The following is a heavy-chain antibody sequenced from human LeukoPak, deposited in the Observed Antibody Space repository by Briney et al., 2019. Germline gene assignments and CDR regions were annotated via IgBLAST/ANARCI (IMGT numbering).Heavy chain of an antibody. CDR2: IYHSGST. CDR3: ARSRSYYDYVWGELSNDFDY. V-gene: IGHV4-38-2*02. J-gene: IGHJ4*02. Sequence: SETLSLTCTVSGYSISSGYYWGWIRQPPGKGLEWIGSIYHSGSTYYNPSLKSRVTISVDTSKNQFSLKLSSVTAADTAVYYCARSRSYYDYVWGELSNDFDYWGQGTLVTVSS. D-gene: IGHD3-16*02. CDR1: GYSISSGYY.